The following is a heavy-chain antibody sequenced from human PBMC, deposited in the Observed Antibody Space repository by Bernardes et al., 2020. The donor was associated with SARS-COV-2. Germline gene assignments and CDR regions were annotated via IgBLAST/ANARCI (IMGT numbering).Heavy chain of an antibody. J-gene: IGHJ4*02. CDR1: GDSITSANYC. CDR3: ARDLDSSWYGSDYFDS. CDR2: IYTSGST. V-gene: IGHV4-61*02. D-gene: IGHD6-13*01. Sequence: SETLSLTCTVSGDSITSANYCWNWLRQSAGKGLEWLGRIYTSGSTDHSPSFSSRVSMSIDTSKNQFSLKLKSVTAADTAIYYCARDLDSSWYGSDYFDSWGQGTLVTVSS.